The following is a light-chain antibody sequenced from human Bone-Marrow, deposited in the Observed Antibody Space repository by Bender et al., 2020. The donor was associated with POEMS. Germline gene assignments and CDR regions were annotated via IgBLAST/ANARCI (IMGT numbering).Light chain of an antibody. CDR3: AFWDDSLNGWL. CDR2: SSH. CDR1: SSNIGAHA. V-gene: IGLV1-44*01. Sequence: QSVLTQPPSASGTPGQRVTISCSRGSSNIGAHAVNWYQHLPGTAPKLLIYSSHRRPSEVPDRFSGSRSGTSASLAISGLQSEDEADYYCAFWDDSLNGWLFGGGTKLTVL. J-gene: IGLJ3*02.